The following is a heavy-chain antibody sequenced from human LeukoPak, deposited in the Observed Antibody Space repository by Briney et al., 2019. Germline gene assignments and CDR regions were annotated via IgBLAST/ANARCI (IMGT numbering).Heavy chain of an antibody. V-gene: IGHV4-34*01. CDR2: INHSGST. J-gene: IGHJ5*02. Sequence: PSETLSLTCAVYGGSFSGYYWSWIRQPPGKGLEWIGEINHSGSTNYNPSLKSRVTMSVDTSKNQFSLKLSSVTAADTAVYYCARSVAVAGTYNWFDPWGQGTLVTVSS. D-gene: IGHD6-19*01. CDR3: ARSVAVAGTYNWFDP. CDR1: GGSFSGYY.